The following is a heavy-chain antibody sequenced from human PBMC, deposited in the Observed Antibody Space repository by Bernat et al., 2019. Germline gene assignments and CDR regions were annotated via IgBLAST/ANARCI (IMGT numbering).Heavy chain of an antibody. J-gene: IGHJ4*02. Sequence: EVRLVESGGGLVQPGGSLRLSCAASGFTFSGSAMHWVRQASGKGLEWVGRIRSKANSYATAYAASVKGRFTISRDDSKNTAYLQMNSLKTEDTAVYYCTRHEATRDYWGQGTLVTVSS. CDR1: GFTFSGSA. CDR3: TRHEATRDY. CDR2: IRSKANSYAT. V-gene: IGHV3-73*01.